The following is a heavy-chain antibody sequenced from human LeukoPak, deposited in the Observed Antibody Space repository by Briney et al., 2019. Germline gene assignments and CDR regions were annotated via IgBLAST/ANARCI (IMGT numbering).Heavy chain of an antibody. CDR1: GDSISSFY. V-gene: IGHV4-59*01. CDR3: ARVHDYGDYPDY. D-gene: IGHD4-17*01. CDR2: IYYSGST. J-gene: IGHJ4*02. Sequence: SETLSLTCTVSGDSISSFYWSWIRQPPGKGLEWIGYIYYSGSTNYNPSLKSRVTISVDTSKNQFSLKLSSVTAADTAVYYCARVHDYGDYPDYWGQGTLVTVSS.